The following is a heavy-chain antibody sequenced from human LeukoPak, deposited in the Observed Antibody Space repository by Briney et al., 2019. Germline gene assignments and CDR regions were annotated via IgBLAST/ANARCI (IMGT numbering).Heavy chain of an antibody. J-gene: IGHJ4*02. D-gene: IGHD6-19*01. Sequence: GGSLRLSCAASGFTFDDYAMHWVWQAPGKGLEWVSGISWNSGSIGYADSVKGRFTISRDNAKNSLYLQMNSLRAEDMALYYCAKDREAVAGNCFDYWGQGTLVTVSS. CDR2: ISWNSGSI. CDR3: AKDREAVAGNCFDY. CDR1: GFTFDDYA. V-gene: IGHV3-9*03.